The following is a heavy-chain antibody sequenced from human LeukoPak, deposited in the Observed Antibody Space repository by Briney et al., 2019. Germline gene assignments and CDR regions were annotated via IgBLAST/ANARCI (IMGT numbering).Heavy chain of an antibody. CDR3: ARNSIAAAAHY. Sequence: PSETLSLTCTVSGGSISSYYWSWIRQPAGKGLEWIGRFDTSGSTNYNPSLKSRVTISVDTSKNQFSLKLSSVTAADTAVYYCARNSIAAAAHYWGQGTLVTVSS. D-gene: IGHD6-13*01. CDR2: FDTSGST. J-gene: IGHJ4*02. CDR1: GGSISSYY. V-gene: IGHV4-4*07.